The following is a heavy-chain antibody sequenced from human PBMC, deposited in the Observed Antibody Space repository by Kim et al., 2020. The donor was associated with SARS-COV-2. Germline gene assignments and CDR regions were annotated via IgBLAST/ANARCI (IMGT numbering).Heavy chain of an antibody. CDR3: AKDHVSDGWPTFDY. D-gene: IGHD6-19*01. J-gene: IGHJ4*02. CDR2: VADAGT. Sequence: GGSLRLSCAASGFTFSDYAMSWVRQAPGKGLEWVSVVADAGTYYADSVKGRFTISRDNSRNTLFLQMNSLKVEDTALYYCAKDHVSDGWPTFDYWGQGALVTVSS. CDR1: GFTFSDYA. V-gene: IGHV3-23*01.